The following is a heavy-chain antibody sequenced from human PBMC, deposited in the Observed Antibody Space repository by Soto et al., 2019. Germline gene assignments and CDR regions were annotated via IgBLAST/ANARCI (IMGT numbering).Heavy chain of an antibody. Sequence: QVQLEESGGGVVQPGRSLRLSCAASGFTVSNYGIHWVRQAPGNGLEWVAVISRDGSVRYYADSVKGRFTISRDNSKNTLYLQVNNLRAEDTAVYYCAKEYCGGHCSSDYFDYWGQGTLVTVSS. CDR3: AKEYCGGHCSSDYFDY. CDR1: GFTVSNYG. D-gene: IGHD2-21*01. V-gene: IGHV3-30*18. CDR2: ISRDGSVR. J-gene: IGHJ4*02.